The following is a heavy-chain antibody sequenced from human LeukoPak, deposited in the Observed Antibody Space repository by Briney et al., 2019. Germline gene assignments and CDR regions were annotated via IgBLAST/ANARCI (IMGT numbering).Heavy chain of an antibody. Sequence: ASVKVSCKASGYTFNRYGITWVRQAPGQGLEWMGWISGYNGNTNYAQKLQGRVTMTTDTSTSTAYMELRSLRSDDTAMYNCARDYGYGVTVMISDDYWGQGTLVTVSS. CDR3: ARDYGYGVTVMISDDY. J-gene: IGHJ4*02. CDR1: GYTFNRYG. CDR2: ISGYNGNT. D-gene: IGHD5-12*01. V-gene: IGHV1-18*01.